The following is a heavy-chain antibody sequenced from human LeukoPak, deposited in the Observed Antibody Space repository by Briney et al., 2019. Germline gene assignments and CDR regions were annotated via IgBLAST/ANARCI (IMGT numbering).Heavy chain of an antibody. CDR3: ARALGYSLTFDY. V-gene: IGHV3-66*01. D-gene: IGHD6-13*01. CDR2: IYSGGST. Sequence: GGSLRLSCAASGFTVSSNYMSWVRQAPGKGLEWVSAIYSGGSTYYADSVKGRFTISRDNSKNTLYLQMNSLRAEDTAVYYCARALGYSLTFDYWGQGTLVTVSS. J-gene: IGHJ4*02. CDR1: GFTVSSNY.